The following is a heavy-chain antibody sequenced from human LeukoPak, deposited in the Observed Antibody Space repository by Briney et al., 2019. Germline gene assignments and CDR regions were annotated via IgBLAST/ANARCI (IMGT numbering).Heavy chain of an antibody. CDR1: GCTFSSYA. V-gene: IGHV1-69*13. Sequence: SVKVSCKASGCTFSSYAISWVRQAPGQGLECIGGIIPIFGTANYAQKFQGRVTITADESTSTAYMELSSLRSEDTAVYYCARVGAPHAFDIWGQGTMVTVSS. CDR3: ARVGAPHAFDI. J-gene: IGHJ3*02. CDR2: IIPIFGTA.